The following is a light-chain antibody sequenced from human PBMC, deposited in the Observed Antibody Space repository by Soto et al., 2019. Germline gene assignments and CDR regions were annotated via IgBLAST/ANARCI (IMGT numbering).Light chain of an antibody. CDR3: YQYGSSSWT. CDR1: QSVSSSY. J-gene: IGKJ1*01. CDR2: GAS. Sequence: EIVLTQSPGTLSLSPGERATLSCRASQSVSSSYLAWYQQKPGQAPRLLIYGASSRATGIPDRFSGSGSGTDFTLTISRLEPEDFAVYYCYQYGSSSWTFGQGTKVEIK. V-gene: IGKV3-20*01.